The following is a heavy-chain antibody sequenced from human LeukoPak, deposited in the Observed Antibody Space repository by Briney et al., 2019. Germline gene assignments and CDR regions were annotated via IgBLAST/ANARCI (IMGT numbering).Heavy chain of an antibody. CDR3: ARGVPLGYCTYGVCYPPYYFDY. V-gene: IGHV1-8*01. D-gene: IGHD2-8*01. CDR2: VNPRSGDA. Sequence: ASVRVSCKASGYTFISYNINWLRQATGQGLEWMGWVNPRSGDAGYLQKFQGRLTITRDSSIDTAYMDLSGLNSEDTAVYYCARGVPLGYCTYGVCYPPYYFDYWGQGSLVTASS. CDR1: GYTFISYN. J-gene: IGHJ4*02.